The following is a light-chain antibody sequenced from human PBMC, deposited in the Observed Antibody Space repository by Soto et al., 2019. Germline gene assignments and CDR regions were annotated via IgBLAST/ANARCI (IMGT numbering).Light chain of an antibody. CDR2: EVT. J-gene: IGLJ1*01. V-gene: IGLV2-14*01. Sequence: QSALTQPAFVSASPGQSITISCTGTSSDVGGYNYVSWYQQHPGKAPTLMIYEVTNRPSGVSTRFSGSKSGNTASLTIFGLQAEDEADYYCASYTSRNTYFFGTGTKVTVL. CDR3: ASYTSRNTYF. CDR1: SSDVGGYNY.